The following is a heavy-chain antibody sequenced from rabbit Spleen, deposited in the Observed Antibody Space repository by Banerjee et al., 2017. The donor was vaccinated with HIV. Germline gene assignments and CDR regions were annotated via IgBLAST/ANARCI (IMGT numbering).Heavy chain of an antibody. CDR1: GIDFSNYNF. D-gene: IGHD4-2*01. CDR2: AYAGSSGST. Sequence: QEQLEESGGGLVQPGASLTLTCKASGIDFSNYNFMCWVRQAPGKGLEWVACAYAGSSGSTYYASWAKGRFTISKTSSTTVTLQMTSLTAADTATYFCARSTAGNGPYRTNLWGPGTLVTVS. CDR3: ARSTAGNGPYRTNL. J-gene: IGHJ4*01. V-gene: IGHV1S45*01.